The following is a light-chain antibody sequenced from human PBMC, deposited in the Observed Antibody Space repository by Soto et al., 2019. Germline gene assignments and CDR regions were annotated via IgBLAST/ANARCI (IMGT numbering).Light chain of an antibody. CDR1: QSFRGL. CDR3: QQRHMWPIT. J-gene: IGKJ5*01. V-gene: IGKV3-11*01. CDR2: DAY. Sequence: EVVLTESPVTLSFSPGERATLSCRASQSFRGLLAWYQQKTGQAPRLLIYDAYNRATGIPPRFSGSGYGTDFNPTISSLEPEDSAVYYCQQRHMWPITFGQGTRLEIK.